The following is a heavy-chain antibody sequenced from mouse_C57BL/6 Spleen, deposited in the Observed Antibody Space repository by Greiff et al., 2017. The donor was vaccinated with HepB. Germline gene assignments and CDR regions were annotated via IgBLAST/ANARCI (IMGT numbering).Heavy chain of an antibody. CDR3: ARGKYGNYDAMYY. V-gene: IGHV3-1*01. CDR1: GYSITSGYD. CDR2: ISYSGST. D-gene: IGHD2-1*01. Sequence: DVQLQESGPGMVKPSQSLSLTCTVTGYSITSGYDWHWIRHFPGNKLEWMGYISYSGSTNYNPSLKSRISITHDTSKNHFFLKLNSVTTEDTATYYCARGKYGNYDAMYYWGQRTSVTVSS. J-gene: IGHJ4*01.